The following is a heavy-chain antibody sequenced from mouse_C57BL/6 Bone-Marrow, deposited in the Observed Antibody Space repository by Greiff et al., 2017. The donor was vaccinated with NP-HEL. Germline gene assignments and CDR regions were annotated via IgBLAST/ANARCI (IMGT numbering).Heavy chain of an antibody. D-gene: IGHD1-1*01. J-gene: IGHJ2*01. V-gene: IGHV1-15*01. Sequence: QVQLQQSGAELVRPGASVTLSCKASGYTFTDYEMHWVKQTPVHGLEWIGAIDPETGGTAYNQKFKGKAILTADKSSSTAYMKLRSLTSEDSAVYYCTGSHITTVVADYWGQGTTLTVSS. CDR3: TGSHITTVVADY. CDR2: IDPETGGT. CDR1: GYTFTDYE.